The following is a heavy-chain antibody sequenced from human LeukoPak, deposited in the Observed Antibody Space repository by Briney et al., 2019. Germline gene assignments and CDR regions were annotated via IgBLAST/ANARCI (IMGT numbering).Heavy chain of an antibody. V-gene: IGHV4-39*07. J-gene: IGHJ5*02. CDR2: IYFRGGT. CDR3: ARDSYHYDSSGYPANWFDP. Sequence: SETLSLTCTVSGDSISSSNCYWGWIRQPPGKGLEWIGSIYFRGGTYYNASLKSRVTISVDTSKNQFSLKLSSVTAADTAVYYCARDSYHYDSSGYPANWFDPWGQGTLVTVSS. CDR1: GDSISSSNCY. D-gene: IGHD3-22*01.